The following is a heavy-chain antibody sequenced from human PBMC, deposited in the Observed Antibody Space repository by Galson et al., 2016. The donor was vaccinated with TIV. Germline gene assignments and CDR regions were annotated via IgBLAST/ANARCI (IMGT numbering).Heavy chain of an antibody. CDR3: ARDRTLPGYYYNGMDV. J-gene: IGHJ6*02. CDR2: TYYRSKWYN. D-gene: IGHD1/OR15-1a*01. V-gene: IGHV6-1*01. Sequence: IRQSPSRGLEWLGRTYYRSKWYNDYALSVKSRVTINPDTSKNQFSLQLNSMTPEDTAVYYCARDRTLPGYYYNGMDVWGQGTTVTVSS.